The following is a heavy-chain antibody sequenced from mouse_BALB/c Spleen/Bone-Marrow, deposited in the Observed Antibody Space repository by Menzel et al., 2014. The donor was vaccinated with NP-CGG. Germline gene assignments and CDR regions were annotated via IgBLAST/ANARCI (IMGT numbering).Heavy chain of an antibody. J-gene: IGHJ2*01. CDR2: IDPANEHT. CDR3: ASLTGTFDY. CDR1: GFNIKDTY. Sequence: EVKLQESGAELVKPGASVKLSCTASGFNIKDTYIHWVKQRPEQGLEWIGRIDPANEHTKYDPNFQGKATITADTSPNTAYLQLSSLTSEDTAVYYCASLTGTFDYWGQGSTLTVSS. D-gene: IGHD4-1*01. V-gene: IGHV14-3*02.